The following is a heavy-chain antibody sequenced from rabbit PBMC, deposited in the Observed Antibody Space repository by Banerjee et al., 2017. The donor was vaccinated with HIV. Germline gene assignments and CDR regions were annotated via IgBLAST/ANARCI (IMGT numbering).Heavy chain of an antibody. CDR2: IYVGSINST. V-gene: IGHV1S45*01. D-gene: IGHD4-2*01. CDR1: GFSFSGSAY. CDR3: ARDHLGSNSL. J-gene: IGHJ6*01. Sequence: QEQLVESGGDLVKPGGSLTLTCTASGFSFSGSAYMCWVRQAPGKGLERIACIYVGSINSTYFASWAKGRFAISKTSSPTVTVQMSRLTAADTAAYFCARDHLGSNSLWGPGTLVTVS.